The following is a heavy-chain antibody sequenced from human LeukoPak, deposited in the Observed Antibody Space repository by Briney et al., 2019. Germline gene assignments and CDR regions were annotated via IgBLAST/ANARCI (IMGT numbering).Heavy chain of an antibody. CDR2: IKKDGSEK. J-gene: IGHJ4*02. CDR1: GFTFSSNW. Sequence: GGSLRLSCAASGFTFSSNWMSWVRQAPGKGLEWVASIKKDGSEKYYVDSVRGRFTISRDDAKNSLYLQMNSLRAEDTAVYYCARDKPHYSHDYWGQGTLVTVSS. V-gene: IGHV3-7*04. CDR3: ARDKPHYSHDY. D-gene: IGHD5-18*01.